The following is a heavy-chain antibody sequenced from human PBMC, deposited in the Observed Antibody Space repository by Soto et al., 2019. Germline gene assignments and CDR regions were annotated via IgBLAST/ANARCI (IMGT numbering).Heavy chain of an antibody. CDR3: AKRPSFPGIAGATHFDY. J-gene: IGHJ4*02. CDR2: ISGGRDTT. V-gene: IGHV3-23*01. D-gene: IGHD1-26*01. CDR1: GFILNSYA. Sequence: GGSLRLSCVASGFILNSYAMTWVRQAPGKGLQWVAAISGGRDTTYYADAVKGRFTISRDNSKNTLYLQMYSLRGEDTAVYYCAKRPSFPGIAGATHFDYWGQGTPVTVSS.